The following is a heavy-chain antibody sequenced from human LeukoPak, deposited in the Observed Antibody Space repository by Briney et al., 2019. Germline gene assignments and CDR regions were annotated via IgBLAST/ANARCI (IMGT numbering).Heavy chain of an antibody. CDR3: AVGYYGSGLDS. J-gene: IGHJ5*01. CDR1: GGTFSSYA. CDR2: IIPIFGTT. D-gene: IGHD3-10*01. Sequence: ASVKVSCKASGGTFSSYAISWVRQAPGQGLEWMGGIIPIFGTTNYAQKFQGRVTITTDESTSTAYMELSSLRSEDTAVYYCAVGYYGSGLDSWGQGTLVTVSS. V-gene: IGHV1-69*05.